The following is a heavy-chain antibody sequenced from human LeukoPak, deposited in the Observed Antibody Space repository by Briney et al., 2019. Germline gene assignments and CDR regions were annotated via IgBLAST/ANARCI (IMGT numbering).Heavy chain of an antibody. CDR3: ARDSHLDFDY. J-gene: IGHJ4*02. Sequence: GGSLRLSCAASGFTFSGYSMNWVRQAPGKGLEWLSYISRSSTTIYYADSVKGRFTISRDNAKNSLYLQMNSLRDEDTAVYYCARDSHLDFDYWGQGTLVTVSS. CDR1: GFTFSGYS. CDR2: ISRSSTTI. V-gene: IGHV3-48*02.